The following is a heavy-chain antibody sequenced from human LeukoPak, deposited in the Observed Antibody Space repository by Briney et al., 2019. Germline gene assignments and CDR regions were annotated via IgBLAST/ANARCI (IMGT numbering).Heavy chain of an antibody. Sequence: PGGSLRLSCAASGFTFSSHWMSWVRQAPGKGLEWVAHIRQDGSEKYYLDSVKGRFTISRDNAKNSLYLQMNSLRAEDMAVYYCTRDTPVVAAIGAHWGQGTLVTVSS. D-gene: IGHD2-15*01. CDR1: GFTFSSHW. CDR3: TRDTPVVAAIGAH. CDR2: IRQDGSEK. J-gene: IGHJ4*02. V-gene: IGHV3-7*01.